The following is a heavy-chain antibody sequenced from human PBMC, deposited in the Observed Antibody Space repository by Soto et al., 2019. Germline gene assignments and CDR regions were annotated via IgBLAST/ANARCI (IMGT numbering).Heavy chain of an antibody. V-gene: IGHV1-69*13. CDR2: IIPIFGTA. Sequence: ASVKVSCKASGGTFSSYAISWVRQAPGQGLEWMGGIIPIFGTANYAQKFQGRVTITADESTSTAYMELSSLRSEDTAVYYCAGTIYDYIWGSYRQYYYYYMDVWGKGTTVTVSS. CDR1: GGTFSSYA. D-gene: IGHD3-16*02. CDR3: AGTIYDYIWGSYRQYYYYYMDV. J-gene: IGHJ6*03.